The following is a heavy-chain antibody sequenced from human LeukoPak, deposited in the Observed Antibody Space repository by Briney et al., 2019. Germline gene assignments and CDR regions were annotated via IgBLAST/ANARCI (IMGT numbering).Heavy chain of an antibody. J-gene: IGHJ4*02. CDR2: INHSGST. Sequence: SETLSLTCAVYGGSFSGYYWSWIRQPPRKGLEWIGEINHSGSTNYNPSLKSRVTISVDTSKNQFSPQLNSVTPEDTAVYYCARAHYYDNSPFDYWGQGTLVTVSS. CDR3: ARAHYYDNSPFDY. V-gene: IGHV4-34*01. D-gene: IGHD3-22*01. CDR1: GGSFSGYY.